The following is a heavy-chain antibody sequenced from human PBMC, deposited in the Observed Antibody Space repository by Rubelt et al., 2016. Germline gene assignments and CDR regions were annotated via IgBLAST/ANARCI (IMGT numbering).Heavy chain of an antibody. J-gene: IGHJ4*02. CDR1: GFSLSTGGGG. D-gene: IGHD5-18*01. CDR3: AHNVDTAMADY. CDR2: IYLDDEK. Sequence: QITLKESGPTLVKPTQTLTLTCTFSGFSLSTGGGGVGWIRQPPGKALEWLAHIYLDDEKSYSPSMKRRPTITKETSKNQAVLTMTNMDPVDTATYYCAHNVDTAMADYWGQGTLVTVSS. V-gene: IGHV2-5*02.